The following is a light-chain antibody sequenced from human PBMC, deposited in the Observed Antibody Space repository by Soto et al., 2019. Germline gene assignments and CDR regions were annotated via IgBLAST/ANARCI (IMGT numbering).Light chain of an antibody. J-gene: IGLJ1*01. Sequence: QSALTQPASVYGSPGQSISISCTGTSSDVGTYNLVSWYQQRPGKAPKLLIYEGSKRPSGVSNRFSGSKSGNTASLTITGLQAEDEADYYCCSYASSSTFIFGTGTKLTVL. V-gene: IGLV2-23*03. CDR2: EGS. CDR3: CSYASSSTFI. CDR1: SSDVGTYNL.